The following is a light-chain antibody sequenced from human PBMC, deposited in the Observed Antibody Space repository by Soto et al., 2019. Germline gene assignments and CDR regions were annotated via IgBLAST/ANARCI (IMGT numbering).Light chain of an antibody. CDR3: QRYHSALLT. Sequence: DIQMTQSPSSLSASVGDRVTMTCRASQDIRNYVAWYQQKPGEVPKLLIYAASTLQSGVPARFSGGGFGTEFTLTISSLRPADVATYYCQRYHSALLTFGPGTKVDLK. CDR2: AAS. J-gene: IGKJ3*01. CDR1: QDIRNY. V-gene: IGKV1-27*01.